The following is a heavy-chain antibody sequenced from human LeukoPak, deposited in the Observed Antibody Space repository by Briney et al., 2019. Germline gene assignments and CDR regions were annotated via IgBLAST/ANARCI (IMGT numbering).Heavy chain of an antibody. Sequence: SETLSLTCAVYGGSFSGYYWSWIRQPPGKGLEWIGNIYYSGSANHNPSLKSRVTISRDTSKNQFSLKLTSVTTADTAVYYCARAGGVKTAALDLDYWGQGTLVTVSS. D-gene: IGHD6-25*01. CDR2: IYYSGSA. J-gene: IGHJ4*02. CDR3: ARAGGVKTAALDLDY. V-gene: IGHV4-59*01. CDR1: GGSFSGYY.